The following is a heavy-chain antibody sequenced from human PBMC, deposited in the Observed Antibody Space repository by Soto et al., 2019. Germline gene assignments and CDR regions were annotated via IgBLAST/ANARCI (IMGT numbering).Heavy chain of an antibody. CDR2: VSGSGGST. D-gene: IGHD6-13*01. V-gene: IGHV3-23*01. Sequence: EEQLLESGGGLVQPGGSLRLSCAASGFTFNNYAMNWVRQAPGKGLEWVSTVSGSGGSTFYADSVMGRFTISRDNSKNTLYLQMNSLRAEDTAIYYCVKDVTVIPAAGRRLEFWGQGTLVTVSS. CDR3: VKDVTVIPAAGRRLEF. CDR1: GFTFNNYA. J-gene: IGHJ4*02.